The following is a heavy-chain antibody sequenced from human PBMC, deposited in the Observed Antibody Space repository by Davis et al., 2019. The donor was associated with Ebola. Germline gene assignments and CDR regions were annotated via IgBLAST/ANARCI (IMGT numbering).Heavy chain of an antibody. CDR1: GYTFTNYG. J-gene: IGHJ3*02. Sequence: ASVKVSCKASGYTFTNYGISWVRQAPGQGLEWMGWIRGYNGNTNYAQKLQGRVTMTTDTSTRTAYMELRSLRSDDTAVYYCAREERITIFGVENDGFDIWGQGTMVTVSS. V-gene: IGHV1-18*01. CDR3: AREERITIFGVENDGFDI. CDR2: IRGYNGNT. D-gene: IGHD3-3*01.